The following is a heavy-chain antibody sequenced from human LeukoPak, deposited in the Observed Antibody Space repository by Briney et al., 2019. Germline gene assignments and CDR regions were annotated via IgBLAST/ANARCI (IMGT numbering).Heavy chain of an antibody. CDR2: IWYDGSNK. CDR3: ARDFNVGLWSGYDSGGAFDI. Sequence: GRSLRLSCAASGFTFSSYGMHWVRQAPGKGLEWVAVIWYDGSNKYYAGSVKGRFTISRDNSKNTLYLQMNSLRAEDTAVYYCARDFNVGLWSGYDSGGAFDIWGQGTMVTVSS. CDR1: GFTFSSYG. V-gene: IGHV3-33*01. J-gene: IGHJ3*02. D-gene: IGHD5-12*01.